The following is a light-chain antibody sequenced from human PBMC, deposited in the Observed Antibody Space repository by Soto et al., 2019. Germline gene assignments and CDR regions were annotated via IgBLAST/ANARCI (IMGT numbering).Light chain of an antibody. CDR1: QSISSTY. Sequence: EMVLTQSPGTLSLSPGERATLSCRASQSISSTYVAWYQQKPGQAPRLLIYGASSRATAIPDRFSGSGSGTDFTLTISRLEPADFAVYYCQQYGSSPRTFGQRTKVEI. V-gene: IGKV3-20*01. CDR3: QQYGSSPRT. J-gene: IGKJ1*01. CDR2: GAS.